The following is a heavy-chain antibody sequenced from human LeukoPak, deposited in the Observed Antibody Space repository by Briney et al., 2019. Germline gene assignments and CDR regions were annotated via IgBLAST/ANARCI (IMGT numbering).Heavy chain of an antibody. V-gene: IGHV4-59*08. Sequence: SETLSLTCTVSGGSLTGYYWSWIRQPPAKGLEWIAYVYYTGRTLYNPSLESRVTISVDTSKTQISLKLTSVTAADTAVYYCARHMSVSYDAFDLWGRGTPVTVSS. CDR2: VYYTGRT. CDR1: GGSLTGYY. D-gene: IGHD3-10*01. J-gene: IGHJ3*01. CDR3: ARHMSVSYDAFDL.